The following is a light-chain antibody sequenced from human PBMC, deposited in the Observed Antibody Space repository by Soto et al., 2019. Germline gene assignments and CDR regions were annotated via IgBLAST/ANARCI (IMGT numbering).Light chain of an antibody. Sequence: DIQMTQSPSSLSASVGDRVTITCRASQSITTFLNWYQQKPGKAPKFLIYAASSLQSGVPSRFSGSGSGSDFTLTISSLQPEDFASYYCQQSYSTPFTFGGGTKV. CDR1: QSITTF. V-gene: IGKV1-39*01. CDR2: AAS. CDR3: QQSYSTPFT. J-gene: IGKJ4*01.